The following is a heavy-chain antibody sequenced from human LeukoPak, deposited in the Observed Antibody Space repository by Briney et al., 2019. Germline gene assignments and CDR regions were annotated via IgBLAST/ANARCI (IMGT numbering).Heavy chain of an antibody. V-gene: IGHV3-21*01. D-gene: IGHD3-22*01. J-gene: IGHJ4*02. CDR1: GFTFSSYS. CDR2: ISSSSSYI. Sequence: GGSLRLSCAASGFTFSSYSMNWVRQAPGKGLEWVSSISSSSSYIYYADSVKRRFTISKDNAKNSLYLQMNSLSAEDTAVYYCARDYDSSGYHDYWGQGTLVTVSS. CDR3: ARDYDSSGYHDY.